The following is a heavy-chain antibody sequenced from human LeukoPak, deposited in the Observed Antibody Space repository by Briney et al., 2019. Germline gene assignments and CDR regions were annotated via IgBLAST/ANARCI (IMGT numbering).Heavy chain of an antibody. CDR3: ARLSTTIVVVSTKFYYYYYMDV. Sequence: SETLSLTCTVSGGSISSSGFYWGWIRQPPGKGLEWIGSIYYTGTTYYNPSLKSRVTISVDTSKNQFSLKLSSVTAADTAVYYCARLSTTIVVVSTKFYYYYYMDVWGKGTTVTISS. CDR1: GGSISSSGFY. D-gene: IGHD3-22*01. J-gene: IGHJ6*03. V-gene: IGHV4-39*07. CDR2: IYYTGTT.